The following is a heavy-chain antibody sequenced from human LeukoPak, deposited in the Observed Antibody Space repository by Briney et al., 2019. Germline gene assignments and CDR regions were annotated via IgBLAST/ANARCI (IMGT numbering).Heavy chain of an antibody. D-gene: IGHD3-9*01. CDR3: ARVPALRYFDWLPDY. Sequence: GALRLSCAASGFTFSSYEMDWVRQAPGKGLEWVSYISSSGNSIYYADSVKGRFTISRDNAKSSLYLQMNSLRAEDTAVYYCARVPALRYFDWLPDYWGQGTLVTVSS. V-gene: IGHV3-48*03. CDR1: GFTFSSYE. CDR2: ISSSGNSI. J-gene: IGHJ4*02.